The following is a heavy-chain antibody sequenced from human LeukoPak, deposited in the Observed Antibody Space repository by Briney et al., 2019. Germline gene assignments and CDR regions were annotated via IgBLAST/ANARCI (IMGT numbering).Heavy chain of an antibody. CDR2: ISVYNGNT. CDR1: GYTFTNYG. CDR3: ARQGSIAVAADY. V-gene: IGHV1-18*01. D-gene: IGHD6-19*01. J-gene: IGHJ4*02. Sequence: ASVKVSCKASGYTFTNYGISWVRQAPGQGLEWMGWISVYNGNTNYAQKLQGRVTMTTDTSSSAAYMELRSLRSDDTAVYYCARQGSIAVAADYWSQGTLVTVSS.